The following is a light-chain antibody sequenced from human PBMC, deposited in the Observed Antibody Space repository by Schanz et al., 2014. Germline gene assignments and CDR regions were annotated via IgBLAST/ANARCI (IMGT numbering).Light chain of an antibody. CDR2: GAS. V-gene: IGKV3-15*01. J-gene: IGKJ1*01. CDR3: QQYNSWPPYWT. Sequence: EIVLTQSPGTLSLSPGERAPLSCRASQSVISSYLAWYQQKPGRAPRLLISGASVRATGVPARFSGSGSGTEFTLTISSLQSEDFGVYYCQQYNSWPPYWTFGQGTKVEIK. CDR1: QSVISSY.